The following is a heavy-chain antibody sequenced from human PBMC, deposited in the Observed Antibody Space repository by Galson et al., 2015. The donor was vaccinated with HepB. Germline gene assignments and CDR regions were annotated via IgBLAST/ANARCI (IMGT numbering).Heavy chain of an antibody. Sequence: SLRLSCAASGFTFSSYSMNWVRQAPGKGLEWVSSISSSSSYIYYADSVKGRFTISRDNAKNSLYLQMNSLRAEDTAVYYCAGPIAGTRPFDYWGQGTLVTVSS. D-gene: IGHD2-15*01. CDR1: GFTFSSYS. CDR3: AGPIAGTRPFDY. J-gene: IGHJ4*02. V-gene: IGHV3-21*01. CDR2: ISSSSSYI.